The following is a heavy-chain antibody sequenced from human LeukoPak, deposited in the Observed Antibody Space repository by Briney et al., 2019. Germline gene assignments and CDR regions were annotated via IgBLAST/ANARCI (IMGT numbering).Heavy chain of an antibody. D-gene: IGHD6-13*01. J-gene: IGHJ5*02. Sequence: ETLSLTCAVYGGSFSGYYWSWIRQPPGKGLEWIGEINHSGSTNYNPSLKSRVTISVDTSKNQFSLKLSSVTAADTAVYYCARDVAAAGTSSPQVKFDPWGQGTLVTVSS. CDR2: INHSGST. CDR3: ARDVAAAGTSSPQVKFDP. V-gene: IGHV4-34*01. CDR1: GGSFSGYY.